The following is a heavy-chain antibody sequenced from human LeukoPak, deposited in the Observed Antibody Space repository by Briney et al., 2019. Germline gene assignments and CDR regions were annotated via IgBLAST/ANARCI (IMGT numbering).Heavy chain of an antibody. D-gene: IGHD2-15*01. CDR3: ARRSGRHHYGMDV. CDR2: IYYSGST. Sequence: SETLSLTCTVSGGSFSSSSYYWGWIRQPPGKGLEWIGSIYYSGSTYYNPSLKTRVTISVDTSKNQFSLKLSSVTAAGTAVYYCARRSGRHHYGMDVWGQGTTVTVSS. J-gene: IGHJ6*02. V-gene: IGHV4-39*01. CDR1: GGSFSSSSYY.